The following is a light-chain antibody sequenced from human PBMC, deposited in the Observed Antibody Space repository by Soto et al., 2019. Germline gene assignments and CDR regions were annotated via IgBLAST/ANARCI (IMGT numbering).Light chain of an antibody. V-gene: IGKV3D-20*02. CDR2: GAS. CDR1: QSVSSSY. Sequence: EIVLTQSPGTLSLSPMEIAAPAVMGSQSVSSSYLAWYQQKPGQAPRLLIYGASSRATGIPDRFSGSGSGTDFTLTISRLEPEHFAVYYCQQRSKWPPMTFGQGTRLEIK. CDR3: QQRSKWPPMT. J-gene: IGKJ5*01.